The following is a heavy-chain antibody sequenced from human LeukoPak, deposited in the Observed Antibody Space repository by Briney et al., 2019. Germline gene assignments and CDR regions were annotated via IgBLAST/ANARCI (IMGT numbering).Heavy chain of an antibody. CDR3: VKCAYDYDYYYYMDV. V-gene: IGHV3-11*04. CDR1: GFTFSDYY. J-gene: IGHJ6*03. D-gene: IGHD5-12*01. CDR2: ISSSGSML. Sequence: PGGSLRLSCAVSGFTFSDYYMSWVRQAPGKGLEWVSYISSSGSMLHYADSVEGRFTISRDNAKNSLYLQMSSLRVEDTAVYYCVKCAYDYDYYYYMDVWGKGTTVTVSS.